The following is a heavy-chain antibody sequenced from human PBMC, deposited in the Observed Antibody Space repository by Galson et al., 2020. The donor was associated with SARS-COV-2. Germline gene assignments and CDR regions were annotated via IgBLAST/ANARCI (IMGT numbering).Heavy chain of an antibody. D-gene: IGHD1-26*01. Sequence: TGESLKISCAASGFTFSSYWMHWVRQAPGKGLVWVSRINSDGNNTSYADSVKGRFTISRDNAKNTLYLQMNSLRAEDTAVYYCTATRAYWGQGTLVTVSS. CDR1: GFTFSSYW. J-gene: IGHJ4*02. CDR3: TATRAY. V-gene: IGHV3-74*01. CDR2: INSDGNNT.